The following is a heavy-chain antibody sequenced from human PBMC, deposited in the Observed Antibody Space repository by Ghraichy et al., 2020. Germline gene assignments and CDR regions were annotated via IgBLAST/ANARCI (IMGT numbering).Heavy chain of an antibody. CDR2: ISTDGDTK. Sequence: GGSLRLSCSISGFIFNNYRMNWVRQAPGKGLEWVSYISTDGDTKYYAESVRGRFTISRDNTKNSLDLQMNSLTAEDTAIYFCVRDSRDLIGRHYYYGLDVWGQGTTVVVSS. CDR3: VRDSRDLIGRHYYYGLDV. J-gene: IGHJ6*02. D-gene: IGHD2-21*02. CDR1: GFIFNNYR. V-gene: IGHV3-48*04.